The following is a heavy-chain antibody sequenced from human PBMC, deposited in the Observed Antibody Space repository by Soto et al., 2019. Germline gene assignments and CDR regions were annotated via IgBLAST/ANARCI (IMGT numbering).Heavy chain of an antibody. CDR3: ARAQDVLRYFGRPGEYYYGMDV. J-gene: IGHJ6*02. D-gene: IGHD3-9*01. CDR1: GFTFSSYS. CDR2: ISSSSSYI. V-gene: IGHV3-21*01. Sequence: GGSLRLSCAASGFTFSSYSMNWVRQAPGKGLEWVSSISSSSSYIYYADSVKGRFTISRDNAKNSLYLQMNSLRAEDTAVYYCARAQDVLRYFGRPGEYYYGMDVWGQGTTVTVSS.